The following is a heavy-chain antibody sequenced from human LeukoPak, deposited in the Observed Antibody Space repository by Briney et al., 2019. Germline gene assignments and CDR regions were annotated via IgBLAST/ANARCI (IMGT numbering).Heavy chain of an antibody. J-gene: IGHJ3*02. CDR2: ISTDSGKT. Sequence: ASVKVSCKASGYTFTSYGISWVRQAPGQGLEWMGWISTDSGKTNYAQKFQARVIMTTDTSTRTAYMELRSLRFDDTAVYYCARDRDHAFDIWGQGTRVT. CDR3: ARDRDHAFDI. D-gene: IGHD5-24*01. V-gene: IGHV1-18*01. CDR1: GYTFTSYG.